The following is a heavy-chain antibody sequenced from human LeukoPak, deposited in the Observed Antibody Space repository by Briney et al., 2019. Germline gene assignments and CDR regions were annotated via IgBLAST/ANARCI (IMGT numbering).Heavy chain of an antibody. D-gene: IGHD1-26*01. CDR2: ISGSGTTI. Sequence: GGSLRLSCAASGFTFRTSGMNWVRQAPGKGLEWVSYISGSGTTISYAQSVKGRFTITRDNAQNSLTLHMNTLRADDTAVYYCAKDGGTHFDHWGQGTLVTVSS. V-gene: IGHV3-48*01. CDR1: GFTFRTSG. J-gene: IGHJ4*02. CDR3: AKDGGTHFDH.